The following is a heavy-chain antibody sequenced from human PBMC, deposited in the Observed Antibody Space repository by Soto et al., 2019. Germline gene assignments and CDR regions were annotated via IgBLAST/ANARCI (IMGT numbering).Heavy chain of an antibody. CDR2: MNPNSGNT. CDR1: GYTFTSYD. CDR3: ARGSSRVLEWLLEDYGMGV. V-gene: IGHV1-8*01. Sequence: ASVKVSCKASGYTFTSYDINWVRQATGQGLEWMGWMNPNSGNTGYAQKFQGRVTMTRNTSISTAYMELSSLRSEDTAVYYCARGSSRVLEWLLEDYGMGVWGQGTTVTVSS. J-gene: IGHJ6*02. D-gene: IGHD3-3*01.